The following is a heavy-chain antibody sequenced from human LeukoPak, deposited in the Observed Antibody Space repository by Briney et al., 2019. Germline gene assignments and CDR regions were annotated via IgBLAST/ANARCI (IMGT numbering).Heavy chain of an antibody. Sequence: SETLSLTCAVYGGSFSGYYWSWIRQPPGKGLEWIGEINHSGSTNYNPSLKSRVTISIDTSKNQFSLKLSSVTAADTAVYYCARGVVVVPAAIRKYFDLWGRGTLVTVSS. J-gene: IGHJ2*01. V-gene: IGHV4-34*01. D-gene: IGHD2-2*02. CDR3: ARGVVVVPAAIRKYFDL. CDR2: INHSGST. CDR1: GGSFSGYY.